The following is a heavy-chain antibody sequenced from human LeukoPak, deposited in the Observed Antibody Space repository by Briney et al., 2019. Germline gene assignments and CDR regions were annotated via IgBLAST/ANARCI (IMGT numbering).Heavy chain of an antibody. Sequence: ASVKVSCKASGYTFTGYYMHWVRQAPGQGLEWMGWINPNSGGTNYAQKFQGRVTMTRDTSISTAYMELSRLRSDDTAVYYYARDIPGVVVPAATPDYWGQGTLVTVSS. D-gene: IGHD2-2*01. V-gene: IGHV1-2*02. CDR3: ARDIPGVVVPAATPDY. J-gene: IGHJ4*02. CDR2: INPNSGGT. CDR1: GYTFTGYY.